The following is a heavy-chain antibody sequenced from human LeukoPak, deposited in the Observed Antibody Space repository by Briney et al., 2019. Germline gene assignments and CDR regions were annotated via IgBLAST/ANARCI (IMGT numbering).Heavy chain of an antibody. CDR3: ARVGGYDLYYFDY. CDR1: GGSISSGDYY. D-gene: IGHD5-12*01. V-gene: IGHV4-30-4*01. J-gene: IGHJ4*02. CDR2: IYYSGST. Sequence: SQTLSLTCTVSGGSISSGDYYWSWIRQPPGKGLEWIGYIYYSGSTYYNPSLKSRVTISVDTSKNQFSLKLSSVTAADTAVSYCARVGGYDLYYFDYWGQGTLVTVSS.